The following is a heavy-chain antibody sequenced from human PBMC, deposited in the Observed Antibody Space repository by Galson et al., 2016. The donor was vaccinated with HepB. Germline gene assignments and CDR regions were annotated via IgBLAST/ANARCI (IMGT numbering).Heavy chain of an antibody. V-gene: IGHV1-18*01. J-gene: IGHJ4*02. Sequence: SVKVSCKASGYTFSNFGISWVRQAPGQGLEWMGWISSNNGDANYARNFQGRVTMTTDTSTATAYLEVTSLKPDDTAVYFCARGRIAVAGSEAYWGQGTLVTVSP. CDR3: ARGRIAVAGSEAY. CDR2: ISSNNGDA. CDR1: GYTFSNFG. D-gene: IGHD6-19*01.